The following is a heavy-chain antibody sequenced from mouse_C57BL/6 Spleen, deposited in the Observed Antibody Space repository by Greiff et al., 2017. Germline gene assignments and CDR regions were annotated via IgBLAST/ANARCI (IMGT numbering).Heavy chain of an antibody. J-gene: IGHJ3*01. CDR1: GFTFSSYA. V-gene: IGHV5-4*01. CDR2: ISDGGSYT. Sequence: EVQLVESGGGLVKPGGSLKLSCAASGFTFSSYAMSWVRQTPEKRLEWVATISDGGSYTYYPDNVKGRFTISRDNAKNNPYLQMSHLKSEDTAVSYCSRAGTGAWFAYWGQGTLVTVSA. CDR3: SRAGTGAWFAY. D-gene: IGHD4-1*01.